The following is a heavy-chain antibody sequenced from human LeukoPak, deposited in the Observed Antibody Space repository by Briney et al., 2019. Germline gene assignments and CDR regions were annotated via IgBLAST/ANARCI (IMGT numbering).Heavy chain of an antibody. CDR3: ARSHHTIAVAGPSED. CDR1: GGSISSYY. V-gene: IGHV4-4*07. CDR2: ISYSGTT. D-gene: IGHD6-19*01. J-gene: IGHJ4*02. Sequence: KPSETLSLTCTVSGGSISSYYWSWIRQPAGKGLEWIGTISYSGTTYYSPSLKSRVTISLDTSKNQFSLKLSSVTAADTAVYYCARSHHTIAVAGPSEDWGQGTLVTVSS.